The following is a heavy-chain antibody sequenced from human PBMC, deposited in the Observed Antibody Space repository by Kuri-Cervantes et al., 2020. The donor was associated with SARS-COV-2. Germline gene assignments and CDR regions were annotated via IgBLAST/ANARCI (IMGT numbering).Heavy chain of an antibody. CDR1: GASISNHY. V-gene: IGHV4-59*11. Sequence: SETLSLTCIVSGASISNHYWTWIRQPPGKGLEWTGDVYKSGSSNSNPSLKYRVTISLDTSKNQFSLRLTSVTASDTAVYSCSKYGTDDYLSTYFGRGSWFDPWGQGTLVTVSS. CDR2: VYKSGSS. CDR3: SKYGTDDYLSTYFGRGSWFDP. J-gene: IGHJ5*02. D-gene: IGHD3-3*01.